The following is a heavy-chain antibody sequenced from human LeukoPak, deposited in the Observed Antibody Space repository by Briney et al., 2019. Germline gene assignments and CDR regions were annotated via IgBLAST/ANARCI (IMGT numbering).Heavy chain of an antibody. D-gene: IGHD6-13*01. V-gene: IGHV1-2*06. CDR1: GYTFTGYY. CDR3: ARGRLIAAGNWFDP. J-gene: IGHJ5*02. CDR2: INPNSGGT. Sequence: ASVKVSCKASGYTFTGYYMHWVRQAPGQGLEWMGRINPNSGGTNYAQKFQGRVTMTRDTSISTAYMELSRLRPDDTAVYYCARGRLIAAGNWFDPWGQGTLVTVSS.